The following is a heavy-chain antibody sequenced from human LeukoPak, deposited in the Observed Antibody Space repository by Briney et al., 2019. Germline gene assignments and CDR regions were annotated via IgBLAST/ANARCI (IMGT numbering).Heavy chain of an antibody. CDR1: GGSISSGGYS. Sequence: SETLSLTCAVSGGSISSGGYSWSWIRQPPGKGLEWIGYIYHSGSTYYNPSLKSRVTISVDRSKNQFSLKLSSVTAADTAVYYCARGGGSRFDYWGQGTLVTVSS. D-gene: IGHD2-15*01. CDR3: ARGGGSRFDY. CDR2: IYHSGST. V-gene: IGHV4-30-2*01. J-gene: IGHJ4*02.